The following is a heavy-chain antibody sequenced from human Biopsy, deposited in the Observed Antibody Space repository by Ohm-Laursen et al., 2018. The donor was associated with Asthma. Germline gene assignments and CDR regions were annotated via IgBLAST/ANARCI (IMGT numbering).Heavy chain of an antibody. J-gene: IGHJ3*01. Sequence: ASVKVSCKASGYTFIHFAIHWVRQAPGQRLEWMGWINAGVGNTKYSQKFQGRITITRDTSASTAYMDLRSLRSEDTATYYCARTYYDFLTGQVNDAFALWGQGTMVTVSS. CDR3: ARTYYDFLTGQVNDAFAL. D-gene: IGHD3-9*01. CDR1: GYTFIHFA. CDR2: INAGVGNT. V-gene: IGHV1-3*01.